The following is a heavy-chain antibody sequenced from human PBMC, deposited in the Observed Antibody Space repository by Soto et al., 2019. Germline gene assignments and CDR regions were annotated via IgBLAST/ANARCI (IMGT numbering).Heavy chain of an antibody. CDR1: GGSIRSYY. CDR2: INHSGST. CDR3: ARGPRVAATGREGVDY. D-gene: IGHD6-13*01. Sequence: PSETLSLTCIVSGGSIRSYYWSWIRHPPGKGPEWIGYINHSGSTNYNPSLKSRVTISLDTSKNQVSLRLSSVTAADTAVYYCARGPRVAATGREGVDYWGQGTLVTVSS. J-gene: IGHJ4*02. V-gene: IGHV4-59*13.